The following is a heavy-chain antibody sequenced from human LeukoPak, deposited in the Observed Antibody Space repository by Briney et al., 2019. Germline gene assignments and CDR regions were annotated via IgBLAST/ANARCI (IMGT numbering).Heavy chain of an antibody. Sequence: PGGSLGLSCAASEFTFSSYSMNWVRQAPGKGLEWVSYISSSSSTIYYADSVKGRFTISRDNAKNSLYLQMNSLRAEDTAVYYCARGSTYYDSSGQVPFDYWGQGTLVTVSS. V-gene: IGHV3-48*01. CDR1: EFTFSSYS. D-gene: IGHD3-22*01. J-gene: IGHJ4*02. CDR3: ARGSTYYDSSGQVPFDY. CDR2: ISSSSSTI.